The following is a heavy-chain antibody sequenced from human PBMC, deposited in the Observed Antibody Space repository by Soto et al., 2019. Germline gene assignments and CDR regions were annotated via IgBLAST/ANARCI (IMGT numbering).Heavy chain of an antibody. J-gene: IGHJ4*02. Sequence: EVQLLESGGGLVQPGGSLRLSCAASGFTFRNYAMSWARQAPGKGLEWVSAISGSGGTTHYADSVKGRCTISRENSKNTLYLQMNSLRVEDTAVYYCAKDRSSTSCYAFDYWGQGSLVTVSS. V-gene: IGHV3-23*01. CDR3: AKDRSSTSCYAFDY. CDR2: ISGSGGTT. CDR1: GFTFRNYA. D-gene: IGHD2-2*01.